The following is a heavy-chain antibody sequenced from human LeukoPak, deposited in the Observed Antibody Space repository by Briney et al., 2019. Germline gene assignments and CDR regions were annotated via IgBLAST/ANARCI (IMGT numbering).Heavy chain of an antibody. D-gene: IGHD5-18*01. CDR1: GITFSSYE. V-gene: IGHV3-48*03. Sequence: GGSLRLSCAVSGITFSSYEMNWVRQAPGKGLEWISCISSVVSYYADSVKGRFTISRDNAKNSLYLQMNSLTVEDTAVYYCARGFRDTAMLWDYWGQGTLVTVSS. CDR3: ARGFRDTAMLWDY. CDR2: ISSVVS. J-gene: IGHJ4*02.